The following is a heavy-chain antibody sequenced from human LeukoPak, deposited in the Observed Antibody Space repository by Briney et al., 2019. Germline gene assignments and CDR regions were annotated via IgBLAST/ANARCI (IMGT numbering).Heavy chain of an antibody. V-gene: IGHV5-51*01. J-gene: IGHJ4*02. CDR2: IYPGDSDT. Sequence: GASLKISGRGSGYSFTSYWIGWVRQMPGKGLEWLGVIYPGDSDTSYSPSFQGQVTISADKSISTAYLQWSSLKASDTAMYDCARRGPGSTVIEYYFDYWGEGTLVTVSS. D-gene: IGHD4-17*01. CDR1: GYSFTSYW. CDR3: ARRGPGSTVIEYYFDY.